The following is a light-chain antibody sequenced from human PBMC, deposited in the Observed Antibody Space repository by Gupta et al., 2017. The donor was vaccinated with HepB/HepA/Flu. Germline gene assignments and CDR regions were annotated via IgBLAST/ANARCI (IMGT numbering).Light chain of an antibody. Sequence: QSALTQPASVSGSPGQSITISCTGTSSDVGGYNYVSWYQQHPGKAPKLMIYDVSNRPSGGSNRFSGSKSGNTASLTISGLQAEDEADYYCSSYTSSSNLWVFGGGTKLTVL. J-gene: IGLJ3*02. CDR3: SSYTSSSNLWV. V-gene: IGLV2-14*01. CDR2: DVS. CDR1: SSDVGGYNY.